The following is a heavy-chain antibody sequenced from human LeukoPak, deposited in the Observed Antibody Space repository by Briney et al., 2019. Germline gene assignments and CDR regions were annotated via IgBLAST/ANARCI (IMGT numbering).Heavy chain of an antibody. CDR3: ARHSFDSAAGPVLGYYYYYYMDV. Sequence: SETPSLTCAVYGGSFSGYYWSWIRQPPGKGLEWIGEINHSGSTNYNPSLKSRVTISVDTSKNQFSLKLSSVTAADTAVYYCARHSFDSAAGPVLGYYYYYYMDVWGKGTTVTVSS. J-gene: IGHJ6*03. CDR1: GGSFSGYY. CDR2: INHSGST. D-gene: IGHD6-13*01. V-gene: IGHV4-34*01.